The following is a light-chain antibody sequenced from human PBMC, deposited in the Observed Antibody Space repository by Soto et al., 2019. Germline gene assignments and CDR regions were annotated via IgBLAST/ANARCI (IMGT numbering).Light chain of an antibody. J-gene: IGKJ2*01. V-gene: IGKV3-11*01. CDR2: DVS. Sequence: EIVLTQSPATLSLSPGERATLSCRASQTVDTYLAWYQQKPGQSPILLIYDVSDRATGIPARFSGSGSGTDFTLTIDNLQHEDSATYYCQQSHSTPPTFGPGTKLEIK. CDR3: QQSHSTPPT. CDR1: QTVDTY.